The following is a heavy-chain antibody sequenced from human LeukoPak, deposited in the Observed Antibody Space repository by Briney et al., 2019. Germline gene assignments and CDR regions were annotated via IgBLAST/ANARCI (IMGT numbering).Heavy chain of an antibody. CDR3: ARGEGYDFWSGYPLGCLDY. V-gene: IGHV1-46*01. D-gene: IGHD3-3*01. CDR2: INPSGGST. CDR1: GYSFTSYY. J-gene: IGHJ4*02. Sequence: VASVKVSCKASGYSFTSYYMHWVRQAPGQGLEWMGIINPSGGSTSYAQKFQGRVTMTRDTSTSTVYMELSSLRSEDTAVYYCARGEGYDFWSGYPLGCLDYWGQGTLVTVSS.